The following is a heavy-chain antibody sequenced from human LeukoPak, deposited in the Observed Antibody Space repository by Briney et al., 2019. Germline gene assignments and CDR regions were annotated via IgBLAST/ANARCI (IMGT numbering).Heavy chain of an antibody. CDR1: GFTFSSYA. D-gene: IGHD2-8*02. V-gene: IGHV4-39*01. CDR2: IYYSGST. CDR3: ARHGGVGVIPDFDY. Sequence: GSLRLSCAASGFTFSSYAMSWVRQAPGKGLEWLGSIYYSGSTYYNPSLKSRVTMSVDTSKNQFSLKLSSVTAADTAVYYCARHGGVGVIPDFDYWGPGTLVTVSS. J-gene: IGHJ4*02.